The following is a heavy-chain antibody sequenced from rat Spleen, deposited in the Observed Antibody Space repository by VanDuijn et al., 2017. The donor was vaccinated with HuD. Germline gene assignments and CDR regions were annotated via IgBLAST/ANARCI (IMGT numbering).Heavy chain of an antibody. J-gene: IGHJ3*01. Sequence: QVQLKESGPGLVQPSETLSLTCTVSGFSLTSYSVSWVRQPSGKGPEWMGRMWYDGDTAYNSAIKSRLSISRDTSKSQVFLKMNSRQTEDTALYFGARWKYTTDWFAFWGQGTLVTVSS. D-gene: IGHD1-6*01. CDR1: GFSLTSYS. CDR3: ARWKYTTDWFAF. CDR2: MWYDGDT. V-gene: IGHV2-70*01.